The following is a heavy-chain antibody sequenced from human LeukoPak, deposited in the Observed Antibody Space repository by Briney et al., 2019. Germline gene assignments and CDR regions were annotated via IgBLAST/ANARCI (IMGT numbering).Heavy chain of an antibody. V-gene: IGHV1-18*01. Sequence: ASVKVSCKASGYIFTSYGISWVRQAPGQGLEWMGWISVYNGNTNYPQRLQGRVTMTTDTSTTTAYMELTSLRSDDTAVYYCARDINGYYYDSHGYSPTDLWGQGILVTVSS. CDR2: ISVYNGNT. D-gene: IGHD3-22*01. CDR1: GYIFTSYG. J-gene: IGHJ5*02. CDR3: ARDINGYYYDSHGYSPTDL.